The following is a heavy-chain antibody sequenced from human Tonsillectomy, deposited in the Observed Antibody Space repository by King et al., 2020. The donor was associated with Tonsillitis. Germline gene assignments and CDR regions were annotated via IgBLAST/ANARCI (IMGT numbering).Heavy chain of an antibody. CDR3: AEAGRSGLTSHFDF. D-gene: IGHD3-10*01. J-gene: IGHJ4*02. V-gene: IGHV3-23*04. CDR1: GFTFSSYS. CDR2: LSGDSVDT. Sequence: VQLVESGVTLVQPGGSLRLSCAASGFTFSSYSMSWVRQTPGKGLEGIFILSGDSVDTYYAESVKGRFSVSRDNAKNTLYLQMNSLRVEDTALYYCAEAGRSGLTSHFDFWGQGTLVTVSS.